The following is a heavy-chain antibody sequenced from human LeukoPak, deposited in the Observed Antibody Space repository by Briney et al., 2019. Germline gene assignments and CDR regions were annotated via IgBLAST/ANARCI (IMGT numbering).Heavy chain of an antibody. Sequence: ASVKVSCKASGYTFTSYYMHWVRQAPGQGLEWMGIINPSGGSTSYAQKFQGRVTMTRDTSTSTVYMELSSLRSEDTAVYYCARHLVVPAQYYYYYGMDVWGQGTTVTVSS. V-gene: IGHV1-46*01. D-gene: IGHD2-2*01. CDR2: INPSGGST. J-gene: IGHJ6*02. CDR1: GYTFTSYY. CDR3: ARHLVVPAQYYYYYGMDV.